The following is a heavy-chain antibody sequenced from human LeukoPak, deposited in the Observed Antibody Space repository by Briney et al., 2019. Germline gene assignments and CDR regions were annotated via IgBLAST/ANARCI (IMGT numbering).Heavy chain of an antibody. D-gene: IGHD3-3*01. V-gene: IGHV4-34*01. CDR1: GGSFSGYY. Sequence: PSETLSLTXAVYGGSFSGYYWSWIRQPPGKGLEWIGEINHSGSTNYNPSLKSRVTISVDTSKNQFSLKLSSVTAADTAVYYCATRESLFLEWLPQGDWGQGTLVTVSS. CDR3: ATRESLFLEWLPQGD. J-gene: IGHJ4*02. CDR2: INHSGST.